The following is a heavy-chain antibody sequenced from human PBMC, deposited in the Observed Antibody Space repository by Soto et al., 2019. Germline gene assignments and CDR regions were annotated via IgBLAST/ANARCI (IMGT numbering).Heavy chain of an antibody. CDR1: GGTFSSYT. D-gene: IGHD2-2*01. CDR3: ARGVRGCSYTSCYVALVT. J-gene: IGHJ5*02. Sequence: GASVNVSCKASGGTFSSYTISWVRQAPGQGLEWMGRIIPILDIPNYAQKFQGRVTITADKSTGTAYMELSSLRSDDTAVYYCARGVRGCSYTSCYVALVTWGQGTLVTVSS. CDR2: IIPILDIP. V-gene: IGHV1-69*02.